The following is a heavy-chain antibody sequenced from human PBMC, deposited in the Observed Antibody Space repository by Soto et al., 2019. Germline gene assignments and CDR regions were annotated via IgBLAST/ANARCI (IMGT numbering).Heavy chain of an antibody. CDR3: AKLKRLTAAGYFDY. CDR1: GFTFKYYA. D-gene: IGHD6-13*01. V-gene: IGHV3-23*01. CDR2: ISGSGNRT. Sequence: EVQLLESGGGLAQPGGSLRLFCAASGFTFKYYAMTWVRQAPGKGLEWVSGISGSGNRTYHVDSVKGRFTISRDNSNNTLYLQMDSLKTEDTAVYYCAKLKRLTAAGYFDYWGQGILVSVSS. J-gene: IGHJ4*02.